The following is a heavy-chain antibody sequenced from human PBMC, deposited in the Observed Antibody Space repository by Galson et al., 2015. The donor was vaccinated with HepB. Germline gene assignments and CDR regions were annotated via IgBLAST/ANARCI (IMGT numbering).Heavy chain of an antibody. CDR1: GFTFSSCS. J-gene: IGHJ2*01. CDR3: ARDSILWWPNPGWYLDL. CDR2: ISNSSSYI. Sequence: SLRLSCAASGFTFSSCSMNWVRQAPGKGLEWVSSISNSSSYIYYADSVKGRFTISRDNAKNSLYLQMNSLRAEDTAVYYGARDSILWWPNPGWYLDLWGRGTLVTVSS. V-gene: IGHV3-21*01. D-gene: IGHD2-21*01.